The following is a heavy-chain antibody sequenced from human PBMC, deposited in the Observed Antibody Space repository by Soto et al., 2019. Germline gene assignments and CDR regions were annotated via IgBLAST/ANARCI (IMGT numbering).Heavy chain of an antibody. J-gene: IGHJ4*02. CDR3: ARDTGPYDFWSGHNV. Sequence: GGSLRLSCAASGFTFSSYWMTWVRQAPGKGLEWVGNIKQDGSEEYYVDSVKGRFTISRDNAKNSLYLQMNSLRAEDTAVYYCARDTGPYDFWSGHNVWGQGTLVTVSS. CDR2: IKQDGSEE. V-gene: IGHV3-7*03. D-gene: IGHD3-3*01. CDR1: GFTFSSYW.